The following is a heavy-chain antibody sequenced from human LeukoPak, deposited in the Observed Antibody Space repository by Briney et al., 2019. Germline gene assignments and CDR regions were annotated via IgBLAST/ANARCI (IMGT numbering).Heavy chain of an antibody. CDR2: IFGSGGGP. J-gene: IGHJ4*02. CDR3: GKTTVGYSSGRYPGWPVDY. D-gene: IGHD2-15*01. CDR1: GFTFNSYA. Sequence: GGSLRLSCAASGFTFNSYAMYWVRQAPGKGLEWISGIFGSGGGPHYADSVKDRFTISRDNSQEIVYLQLDSLRVEDTALYYCGKTTVGYSSGRYPGWPVDYWGQGALVTVSS. V-gene: IGHV3-23*01.